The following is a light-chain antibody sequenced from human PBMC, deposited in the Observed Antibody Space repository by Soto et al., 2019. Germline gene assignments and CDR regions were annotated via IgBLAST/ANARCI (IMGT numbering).Light chain of an antibody. CDR1: QSVSSNY. V-gene: IGKV3-20*01. CDR3: QQYGSSPPIT. J-gene: IGKJ5*01. Sequence: EIVLTQSPDTLSLSPGERATLSCRASQSVSSNYLAWYQQKPGQAPRLLIYGASSRATGIPDRFSGSGSGTDFTLTISRLEPEDFAVYYCQQYGSSPPITFGQGTRLGIK. CDR2: GAS.